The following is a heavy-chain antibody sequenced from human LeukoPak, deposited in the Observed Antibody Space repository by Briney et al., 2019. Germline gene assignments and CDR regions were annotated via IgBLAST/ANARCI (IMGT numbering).Heavy chain of an antibody. Sequence: PGGSLRLSCAASGFTLSSYSMNWVRQAPGKGLEWVSYISSSSSTIYYADSVKGRFTISRDNSKKTLYLQLSSLRVEDTAVYYCAKGGFGSSSWYDAFDIWGQGTMVTVSS. CDR3: AKGGFGSSSWYDAFDI. D-gene: IGHD6-13*01. CDR1: GFTLSSYS. V-gene: IGHV3-48*01. J-gene: IGHJ3*02. CDR2: ISSSSSTI.